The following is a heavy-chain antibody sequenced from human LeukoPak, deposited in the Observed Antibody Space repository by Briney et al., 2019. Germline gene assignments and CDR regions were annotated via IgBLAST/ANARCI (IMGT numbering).Heavy chain of an antibody. D-gene: IGHD1-26*01. Sequence: SQTLSLTCTVSGESITSSSYYWSWIRQPAGKGLEWIGRISTSWGPNYNPSLKSRVTISVDTSKNQFSLKLSSVTAADTAVYYCARGGAHNAFDIWGQGTMVTVSS. V-gene: IGHV4-61*02. CDR2: ISTSWGP. CDR3: ARGGAHNAFDI. CDR1: GESITSSSYY. J-gene: IGHJ3*02.